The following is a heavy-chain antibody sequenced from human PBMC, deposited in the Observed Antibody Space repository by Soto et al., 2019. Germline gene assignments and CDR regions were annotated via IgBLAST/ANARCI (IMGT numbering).Heavy chain of an antibody. CDR2: IYYSGST. J-gene: IGHJ6*03. CDR1: GGSISSYY. CDR3: ARERYDILTGPRDYYYYMDV. D-gene: IGHD3-9*01. Sequence: ETLSLTCTVSGGSISSYYWSWIRQPPGKGLEWIGYIYYSGSTNYNPSLKSRVTISVDTSKNQFSLKLSSVTAADTAVYYCARERYDILTGPRDYYYYMDVWGKGTTVTVSS. V-gene: IGHV4-59*01.